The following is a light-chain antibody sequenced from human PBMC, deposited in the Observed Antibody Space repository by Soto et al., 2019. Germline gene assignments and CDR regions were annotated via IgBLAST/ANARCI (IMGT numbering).Light chain of an antibody. CDR1: QDITKF. CDR2: GAT. J-gene: IGKJ1*01. V-gene: IGKV1-12*01. Sequence: DIQMTQSPSSVPASVGDRVTITCRASQDITKFLAWYQQTPGKAPKLLIHGATTLHSGVPSRFSGSGSGTDFILTISSLQPEDFGTYYCQQASAFPRTFGQGTKVDIK. CDR3: QQASAFPRT.